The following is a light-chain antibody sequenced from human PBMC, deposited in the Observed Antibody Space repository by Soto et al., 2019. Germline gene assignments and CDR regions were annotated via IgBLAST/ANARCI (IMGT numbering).Light chain of an antibody. CDR1: NIGSKS. CDR2: YDS. Sequence: SYELTQPPSVSVAPGKTARITCGGNNIGSKSVHWYQQKARQAPILAMYYDSDRPSGIPERFSGSNSGNTATLTISTVEAGDEADYYCQVWDISSNHVVFGGGTKLTVL. CDR3: QVWDISSNHVV. J-gene: IGLJ2*01. V-gene: IGLV3-21*04.